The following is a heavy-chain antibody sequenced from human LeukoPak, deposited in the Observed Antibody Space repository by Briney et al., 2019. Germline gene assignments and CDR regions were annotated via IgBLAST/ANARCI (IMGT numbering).Heavy chain of an antibody. D-gene: IGHD2-2*02. CDR2: IRSKAYGGTT. CDR1: GFTFGDYA. Sequence: GGSLRLSCTASGFTFGDYAMSWVRQAPGKGLEWVGFIRSKAYGGTTEYAASVKGRFTISRDDSKSIAYLQMNSLKTEDTAVYYCTRDTSSTSWYTAPDAFDIWGQGTMVTVSS. CDR3: TRDTSSTSWYTAPDAFDI. J-gene: IGHJ3*02. V-gene: IGHV3-49*04.